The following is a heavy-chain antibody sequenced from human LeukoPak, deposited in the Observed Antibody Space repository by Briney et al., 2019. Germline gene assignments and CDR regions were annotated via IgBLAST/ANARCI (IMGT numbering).Heavy chain of an antibody. V-gene: IGHV3-23*01. CDR3: AKGGAVDYGSGSYYNYYYYGMDV. Sequence: PGGSLRLSCAASGFTFSSYAMSWVRQAPGKGLEWVSAISGSGGSTYYADSVKGRFTISRDNSKNTLYLQMNSLRAEDTAVYYCAKGGAVDYGSGSYYNYYYYGMDVWGQGTTVTVSS. CDR2: ISGSGGST. D-gene: IGHD3-10*01. CDR1: GFTFSSYA. J-gene: IGHJ6*02.